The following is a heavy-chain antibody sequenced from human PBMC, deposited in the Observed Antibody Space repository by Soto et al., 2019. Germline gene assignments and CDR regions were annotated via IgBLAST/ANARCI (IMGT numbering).Heavy chain of an antibody. CDR2: ISDSGAGT. D-gene: IGHD3-3*01. V-gene: IGHV3-23*01. CDR3: AKGRDDFFYYGMDV. Sequence: GGSLRLSCTASGFTSSSYAMNWVRQAPGKGPEWVSGISDSGAGTHYADAVKGRSSISRDNSKNTLYLQMNSLRAEDTAVYYCAKGRDDFFYYGMDVWGPGITVTVSS. J-gene: IGHJ6*02. CDR1: GFTSSSYA.